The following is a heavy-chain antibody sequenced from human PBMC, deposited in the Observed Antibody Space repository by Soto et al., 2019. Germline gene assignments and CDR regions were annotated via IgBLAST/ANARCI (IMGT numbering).Heavy chain of an antibody. V-gene: IGHV3-23*01. D-gene: IGHD4-17*01. CDR3: AKDFSSYGDVDAFDI. J-gene: IGHJ3*02. CDR1: GFTFSSYA. CDR2: IGGSGGST. Sequence: PGGSLRLSCAASGFTFSSYAMSWVRQAPGKGLEWVSAIGGSGGSTYYADSVKGRFTISRDNSKNTLYLQMKSLRAEDTAIYYCAKDFSSYGDVDAFDIWGQGTMVTVSS.